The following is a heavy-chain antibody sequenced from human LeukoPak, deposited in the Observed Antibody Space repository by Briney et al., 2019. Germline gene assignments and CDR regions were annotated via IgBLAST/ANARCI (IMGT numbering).Heavy chain of an antibody. D-gene: IGHD4-23*01. CDR1: GYTFTDYY. V-gene: IGHV1-2*02. J-gene: IGHJ4*02. Sequence: ASVKVSCKASGYTFTDYYMHWVRQAPGQGLEWMGWIDPNSGGTNFAQKFQGRVAVTRDTSISTAYMEVSSLISDDTAVYYCSRVYGGNSAFDSWGQGTLVTVSS. CDR3: SRVYGGNSAFDS. CDR2: IDPNSGGT.